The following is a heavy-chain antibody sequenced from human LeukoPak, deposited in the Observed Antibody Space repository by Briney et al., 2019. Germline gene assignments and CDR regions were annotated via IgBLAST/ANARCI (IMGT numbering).Heavy chain of an antibody. CDR2: ICYSGST. V-gene: IGHV4-39*07. CDR1: GGSISSSSYY. Sequence: SETLSLTCTVSGGSISSSSYYWGWIRQPPGKGLEWIGSICYSGSTYYNPSLKSRVTISVDTSKNQFSLKLSSVTAADTAVYYCARRTMAHAFDIWGQGAMVTVSS. CDR3: ARRTMAHAFDI. J-gene: IGHJ3*02. D-gene: IGHD3-10*01.